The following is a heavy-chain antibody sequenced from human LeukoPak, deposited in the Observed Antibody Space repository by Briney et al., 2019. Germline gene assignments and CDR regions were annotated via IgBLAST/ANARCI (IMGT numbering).Heavy chain of an antibody. CDR2: IYPGDSDT. CDR1: GYSFTSYW. CDR3: ARSGPRGLQFGGSYYYMDV. V-gene: IGHV5-51*01. D-gene: IGHD5-24*01. J-gene: IGHJ6*03. Sequence: GESLKISCKGSGYSFTSYWIGWVRQMPGKGLEWMGIIYPGDSDTRYSPSFQGQVTISADKSISTAYLQWSSLEASDTAMYYCARSGPRGLQFGGSYYYMDVWGKGTTVTVSS.